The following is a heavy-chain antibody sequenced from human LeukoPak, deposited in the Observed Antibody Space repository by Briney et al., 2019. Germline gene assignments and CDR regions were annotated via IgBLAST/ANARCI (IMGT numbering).Heavy chain of an antibody. D-gene: IGHD4-11*01. CDR2: IYPIFGTA. V-gene: IGHV1-69*05. J-gene: IGHJ6*03. CDR3: ARDHVGAASTTEGFYYYMDV. CDR1: GGTLSSYA. Sequence: ASVKVSCKASGGTLSSYALSWVGPAPGQGRDWMGGIYPIFGTANYAQKFQGRVTITTDESTSTAYMELSSLRSEDTAVYYCARDHVGAASTTEGFYYYMDVWGKGTTVTVSS.